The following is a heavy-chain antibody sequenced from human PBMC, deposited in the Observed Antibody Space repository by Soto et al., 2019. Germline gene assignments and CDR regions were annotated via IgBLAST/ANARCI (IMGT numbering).Heavy chain of an antibody. V-gene: IGHV4-31*03. D-gene: IGHD1-26*01. CDR1: GGSISSGDYY. CDR2: IYASGRT. J-gene: IGHJ4*02. Sequence: QMQLQESGPGLVKPSETLSLTCTVSGGSISSGDYYWTWVRQHPGKGLEWIGYIYASGRTYYTPSLTTRVSISVETSKNQFSLQLSSVAAADTAVYYCARSHRFSGIVGGSDDTWGRGTLVTASP. CDR3: ARSHRFSGIVGGSDDT.